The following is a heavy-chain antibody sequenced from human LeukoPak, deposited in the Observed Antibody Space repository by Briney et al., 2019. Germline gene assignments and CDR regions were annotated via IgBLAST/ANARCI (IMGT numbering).Heavy chain of an antibody. V-gene: IGHV1-8*01. D-gene: IGHD2-21*02. J-gene: IGHJ6*03. CDR1: GYTFTRYD. CDR3: ARACGGDCYSYYYYIDV. Sequence: ASVKVSCEASGYTFTRYDINWVRQAAGQGLEGMGWMNPNRGNTVYAEKFQGRVTMTRNNSISRAYMEVSSLTSEDPAVYSCARACGGDCYSYYYYIDVWGKGTPVTVSS. CDR2: MNPNRGNT.